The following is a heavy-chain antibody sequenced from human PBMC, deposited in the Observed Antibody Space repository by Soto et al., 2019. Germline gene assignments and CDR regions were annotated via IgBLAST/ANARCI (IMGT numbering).Heavy chain of an antibody. J-gene: IGHJ4*02. D-gene: IGHD1-26*01. CDR1: GGPLSDYN. V-gene: IGHV4-34*01. CDR3: ARNGGGSHYAVDY. CDR2: IGPSGAT. Sequence: QVQLQQWGAGLLKPSETLSLTCGVSGGPLSDYNWRWIRQAPGAGLEWIGEIGPSGATNYNPSLRSRGTISQDMAKSQFSLRLTSVTAADTAVYHCARNGGGSHYAVDYWGQGALITVSS.